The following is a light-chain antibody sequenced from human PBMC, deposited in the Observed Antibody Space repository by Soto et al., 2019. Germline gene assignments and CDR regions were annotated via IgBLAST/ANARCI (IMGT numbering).Light chain of an antibody. CDR3: SSYTTGSTLPWV. J-gene: IGLJ1*01. CDR1: SSDVGSYNL. V-gene: IGLV2-14*02. Sequence: QSVLTQPASVSGSPGQSITISCTGTSSDVGSYNLVSWYQQHPGKAPKLMIYEVSKRPSGVSNRFSGSKSGNTASLTIFGLQLEDEAVYYCSSYTTGSTLPWVFGTGTKVTVL. CDR2: EVS.